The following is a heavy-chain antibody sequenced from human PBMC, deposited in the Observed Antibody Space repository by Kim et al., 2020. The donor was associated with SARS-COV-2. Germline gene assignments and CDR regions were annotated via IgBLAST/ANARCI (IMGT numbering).Heavy chain of an antibody. CDR3: AGHCSGGSCPSDY. Sequence: SETLSLTCTVSGGSISSGGYYWSWIRQHPGKGLEWIGYIYYSGSTYYNPSLKSRVTISVDTSKNQFSLKLSSVTAADTAVYYCAGHCSGGSCPSDYWGQGTLVTVSS. V-gene: IGHV4-31*03. D-gene: IGHD2-15*01. CDR2: IYYSGST. J-gene: IGHJ4*02. CDR1: GGSISSGGYY.